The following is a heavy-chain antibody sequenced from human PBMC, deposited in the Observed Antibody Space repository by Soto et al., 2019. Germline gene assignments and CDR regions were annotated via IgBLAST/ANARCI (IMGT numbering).Heavy chain of an antibody. CDR2: IKPDGSER. CDR3: ARDRGWYTVDY. CDR1: GFTFSTVW. Sequence: EVQLVESGGGLVQPGGSLRLSCAASGFTFSTVWMSWVRQAPGGGLEWVAGIKPDGSERGHVDSVEGRFTISRDNAKNSLYLQMNSMRTEDTAVYYCARDRGWYTVDYWGQGSLVTVSS. D-gene: IGHD6-19*01. J-gene: IGHJ4*02. V-gene: IGHV3-7*01.